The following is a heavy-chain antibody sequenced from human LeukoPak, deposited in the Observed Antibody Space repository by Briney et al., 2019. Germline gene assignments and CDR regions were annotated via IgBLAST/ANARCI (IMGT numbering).Heavy chain of an antibody. CDR1: GFTFNNYA. CDR3: AKSPVVVTALFDY. V-gene: IGHV3-23*01. CDR2: VSGSGSNT. D-gene: IGHD2-21*02. J-gene: IGHJ4*02. Sequence: PGGSLRLSCAASGFTFNNYAMSWVRQTPGKGLGWVSVVSGSGSNTYYADSVKGRFTISRDNSKNTLYLQMNSLRAEDTAVYYCAKSPVVVTALFDYWGQGTLVTVSS.